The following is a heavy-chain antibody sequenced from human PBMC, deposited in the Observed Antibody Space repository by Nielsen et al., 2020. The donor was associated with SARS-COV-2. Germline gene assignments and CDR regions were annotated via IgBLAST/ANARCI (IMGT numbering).Heavy chain of an antibody. CDR1: GFTFSSYA. J-gene: IGHJ3*02. CDR3: ARDYYGAFDI. CDR2: ISYDGSNK. V-gene: IGHV3-30-3*01. Sequence: GESLKISCAASGFTFSSYAMHWVRQAPGKGLEWVAVISYDGSNKYYADSVKGRFTISRDNSKNTLYLQMNSLRAEDTAVYYCARDYYGAFDIWGQGTMVTVSS. D-gene: IGHD3-22*01.